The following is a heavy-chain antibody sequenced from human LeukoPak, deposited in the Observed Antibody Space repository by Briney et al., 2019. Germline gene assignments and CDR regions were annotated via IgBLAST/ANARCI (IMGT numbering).Heavy chain of an antibody. CDR2: INSDGSST. D-gene: IGHD2-2*01. J-gene: IGHJ4*02. CDR1: GFTFSSYW. CDR3: AKDRLLPALLY. V-gene: IGHV3-74*01. Sequence: GGSLRLSCAASGFTFSSYWMHWVRQAPGKGLVWVSRINSDGSSTSYADSVKGRFTISRDNAKNTLYLQMNSLRAEDTAVYYCAKDRLLPALLYWGQGTLVTVSS.